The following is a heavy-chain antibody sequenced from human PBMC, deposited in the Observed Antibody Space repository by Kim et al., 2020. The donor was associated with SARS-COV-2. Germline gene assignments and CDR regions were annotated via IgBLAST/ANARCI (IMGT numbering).Heavy chain of an antibody. CDR3: ANALGTYDFWSGYLDY. Sequence: GGSLRLSCAASGFTFSSYGMHWVRQAPGKGLEWVAVISYDGSNKYYADSVKGRFTISRDNSKNTLYLQMNSLRAEDTAVYYCANALGTYDFWSGYLDYWGQGTLVTVSS. D-gene: IGHD3-3*01. V-gene: IGHV3-30*18. CDR1: GFTFSSYG. J-gene: IGHJ4*02. CDR2: ISYDGSNK.